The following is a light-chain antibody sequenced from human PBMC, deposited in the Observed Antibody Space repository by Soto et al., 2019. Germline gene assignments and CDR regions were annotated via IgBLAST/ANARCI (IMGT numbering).Light chain of an antibody. V-gene: IGKV1-9*01. CDR1: QGISSY. CDR2: AAS. J-gene: IGKJ1*01. CDR3: QQYRT. Sequence: IQMTQFASSLSSSVGDRVTITCLASQGISSYLAWYQQKPGKAPKLLIYAASTVQSGVPSRFSGSGSGTDFTLTISSLQPDDSATYYCQQYRTFGQGTKVDIK.